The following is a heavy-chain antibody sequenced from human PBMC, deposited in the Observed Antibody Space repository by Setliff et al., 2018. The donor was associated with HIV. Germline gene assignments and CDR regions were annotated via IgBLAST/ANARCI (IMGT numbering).Heavy chain of an antibody. Sequence: LSLTCTVSGGSIDSGSFYWGWIRQPPGKGLEWIGTIYHSGTTYYNPSLKSRVTISVDTSKNQFSLKLSSVTAADTAVYYCARHSSGWFHPDYWGQGTPVTVSS. CDR3: ARHSSGWFHPDY. D-gene: IGHD6-19*01. J-gene: IGHJ4*02. CDR1: GGSIDSGSFY. V-gene: IGHV4-39*01. CDR2: IYHSGTT.